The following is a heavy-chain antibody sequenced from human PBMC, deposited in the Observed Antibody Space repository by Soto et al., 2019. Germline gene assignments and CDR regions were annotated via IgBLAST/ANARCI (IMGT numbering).Heavy chain of an antibody. CDR2: IIPILGIA. CDR3: ANHGDYDAGIDY. CDR1: GGTFSSYT. D-gene: IGHD4-17*01. J-gene: IGHJ4*02. Sequence: SVKVSCKASGGTFSSYTISWVRQAPGQGLEWMGRIIPILGIANYAQKFQGRVTITADKSTSTAYMELSSLRSEDTAVYYCANHGDYDAGIDYWGQGTLVTVSS. V-gene: IGHV1-69*02.